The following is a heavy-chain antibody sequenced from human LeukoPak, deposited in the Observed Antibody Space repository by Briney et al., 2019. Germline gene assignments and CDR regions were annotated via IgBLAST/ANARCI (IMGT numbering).Heavy chain of an antibody. CDR3: ARGQGRFDYDSSGYYITDLDY. J-gene: IGHJ4*02. CDR2: ISYSGIT. CDR1: GGSISGYY. V-gene: IGHV4-59*01. Sequence: SETLSLTCAVSGGSISGYYWSWIRQPPGKGLEWIGYISYSGITKYNPSLKSRVTISIDTSKNQFSLRLSSVTAADTAVYYCARGQGRFDYDSSGYYITDLDYWGQGTLVTVSS. D-gene: IGHD3-22*01.